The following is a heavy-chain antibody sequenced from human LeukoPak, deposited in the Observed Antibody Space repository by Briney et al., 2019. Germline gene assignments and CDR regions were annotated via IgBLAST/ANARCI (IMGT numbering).Heavy chain of an antibody. J-gene: IGHJ3*02. CDR3: ARDWRIYYYDSSDAFDI. Sequence: GGSLRLSRAASGFTFSSYWMSWVRQAPGKGLEWVANIKQDGSEKYYVDSVKGRFTISRDNAKNSLYLQMNSLRAEDTAVYYCARDWRIYYYDSSDAFDIWGQGTMVTVSS. CDR2: IKQDGSEK. CDR1: GFTFSSYW. V-gene: IGHV3-7*01. D-gene: IGHD3-22*01.